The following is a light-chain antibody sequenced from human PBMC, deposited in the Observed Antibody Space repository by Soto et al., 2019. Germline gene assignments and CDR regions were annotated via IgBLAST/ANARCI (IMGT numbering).Light chain of an antibody. Sequence: EVVLTQSPATLSLSPGEGATLSCRASQSVSSYLAWYQQKPDQAPRLLIYDASNRATGIPARFSGSGSGTDFTLTISGLEPEDFAVYYCQQHRTWPPAFGGGTKVEIK. CDR3: QQHRTWPPA. CDR1: QSVSSY. CDR2: DAS. J-gene: IGKJ4*01. V-gene: IGKV3-11*01.